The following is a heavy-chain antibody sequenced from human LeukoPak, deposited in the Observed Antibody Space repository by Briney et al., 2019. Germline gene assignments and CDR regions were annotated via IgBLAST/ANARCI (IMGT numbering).Heavy chain of an antibody. D-gene: IGHD6-19*01. CDR2: INHSGST. CDR1: GGSFSGCY. V-gene: IGHV4-34*01. J-gene: IGHJ4*02. CDR3: ARAVAGTVFDY. Sequence: SETLSLTCAVYGGSFSGCYWSWIRQPPGKGLEWIGEINHSGSTNYNPSLKSRVTISVDTSKNQFSLKLSSVTAADTAVYYCARAVAGTVFDYWGQGTLVTVSS.